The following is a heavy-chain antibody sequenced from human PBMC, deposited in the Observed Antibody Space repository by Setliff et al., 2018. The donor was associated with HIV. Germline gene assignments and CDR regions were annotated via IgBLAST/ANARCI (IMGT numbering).Heavy chain of an antibody. V-gene: IGHV1-8*01. CDR3: ARGRYNFWSGYRWFDP. Sequence: ASVKVSCKASGYTFIKYYMHWVRQATGQGLEWMGWMNPNSGNTGYAQKFQGRVTMTRNTSISTAYMELSSLRSEDTAVYYCARGRYNFWSGYRWFDPWGQGTLVTVSS. J-gene: IGHJ5*02. CDR2: MNPNSGNT. CDR1: GYTFIKYY. D-gene: IGHD3-3*01.